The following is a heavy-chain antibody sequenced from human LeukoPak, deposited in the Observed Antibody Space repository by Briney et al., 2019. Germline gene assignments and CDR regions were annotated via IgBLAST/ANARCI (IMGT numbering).Heavy chain of an antibody. D-gene: IGHD2-15*01. V-gene: IGHV3-23*01. Sequence: PGGSLRLSCAASAFTFSNYGMSWVRQAPGKGLEWVSAITGSGDGTYYADSVKDRFTISRDNSKNTLSLQMNSLRAEDTAVYYCAKGAVGHCSGGRCYQFDCWGQGTLVTVSS. J-gene: IGHJ4*02. CDR1: AFTFSNYG. CDR3: AKGAVGHCSGGRCYQFDC. CDR2: ITGSGDGT.